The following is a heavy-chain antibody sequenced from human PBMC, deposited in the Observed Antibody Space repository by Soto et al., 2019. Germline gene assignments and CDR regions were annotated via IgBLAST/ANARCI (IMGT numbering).Heavy chain of an antibody. CDR1: GGSISSGDYY. V-gene: IGHV4-30-4*01. CDR2: IYYSGST. CDR3: ARVSPTRFLEWEYYGMDV. Sequence: SETLSLTSTVSGGSISSGDYYWSWIRHPPGKGLEWIGYIYYSGSTYYNPSLKSRVTISVDTSKNQFSLKLSSVTAADTAVYYCARVSPTRFLEWEYYGMDVWGRGTPLTVSS. J-gene: IGHJ6*02. D-gene: IGHD3-3*01.